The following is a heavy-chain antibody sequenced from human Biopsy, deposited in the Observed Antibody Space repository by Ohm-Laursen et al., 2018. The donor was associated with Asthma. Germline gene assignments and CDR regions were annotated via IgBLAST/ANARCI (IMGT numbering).Heavy chain of an antibody. J-gene: IGHJ4*02. CDR2: ISSLSRYI. D-gene: IGHD3-10*01. V-gene: IGHV3-21*01. Sequence: LSLTCAASGFAVSRDHMFWVRQAPGKGLEWVASISSLSRYIYHATSLRGRFTISRDNAKRSLYLQMDSLRGDDTAVYYCSRDFTIGSGSPFHFWGRGTLVTVSS. CDR3: SRDFTIGSGSPFHF. CDR1: GFAVSRDH.